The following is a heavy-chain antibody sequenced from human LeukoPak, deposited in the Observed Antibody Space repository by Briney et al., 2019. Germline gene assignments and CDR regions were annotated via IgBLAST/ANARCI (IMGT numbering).Heavy chain of an antibody. J-gene: IGHJ5*02. Sequence: KPSETLSLNCTVSGGSISSSSYYWGWIRQPPGKGLEWIGSIYYSGSTYYNPSLKSRVTISVDTSKNQFSLKLSSVTAADTAVYYCARNPTMYYYGSGSPNWFDPWGQGTLVTVSS. CDR3: ARNPTMYYYGSGSPNWFDP. CDR2: IYYSGST. V-gene: IGHV4-39*01. CDR1: GGSISSSSYY. D-gene: IGHD3-10*01.